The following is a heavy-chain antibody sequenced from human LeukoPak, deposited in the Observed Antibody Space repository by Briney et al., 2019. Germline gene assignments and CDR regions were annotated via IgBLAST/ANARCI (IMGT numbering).Heavy chain of an antibody. D-gene: IGHD6-13*01. CDR3: ARAFSSSWYGVGYFDY. Sequence: PSETLSLTCTVSGGSISSYYWSWIRQPPGKGLEWIGYIYYSGSTNYNPSLKSRVTISVDTSKNQFSLKLSSVTAADTAVYYCARAFSSSWYGVGYFDYWGQGTLVTVSS. J-gene: IGHJ4*02. CDR2: IYYSGST. V-gene: IGHV4-59*01. CDR1: GGSISSYY.